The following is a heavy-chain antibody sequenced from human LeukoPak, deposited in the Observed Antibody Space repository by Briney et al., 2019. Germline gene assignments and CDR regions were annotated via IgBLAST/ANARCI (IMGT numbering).Heavy chain of an antibody. CDR1: GFTLSSYG. V-gene: IGHV3-30*18. J-gene: IGHJ4*02. CDR3: AKDSGYSKGGVDY. Sequence: GRSLRLSCAASGFTLSSYGMHWVRQAPGKGLEWVAVISYDGSNKYYADSVKGRFTISRDNSKNTLYLQMNSLRAEDTAVYYCAKDSGYSKGGVDYWGQGTLVTVSS. CDR2: ISYDGSNK. D-gene: IGHD6-13*01.